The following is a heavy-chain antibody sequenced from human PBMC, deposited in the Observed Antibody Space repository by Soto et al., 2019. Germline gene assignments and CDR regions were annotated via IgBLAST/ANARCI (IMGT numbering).Heavy chain of an antibody. CDR3: ARDPEQTRVSGWFDP. Sequence: AAVKVSCKASGYTFTSYGISWVRQAPGQGLEWMGWISAYNGNTNYAQKLQGRVTMTTDTSTSTAYMELRSLRSDDTAVYYCARDPEQTRVSGWFDPWGQGTLVTVSS. CDR2: ISAYNGNT. V-gene: IGHV1-18*04. J-gene: IGHJ5*02. CDR1: GYTFTSYG. D-gene: IGHD6-13*01.